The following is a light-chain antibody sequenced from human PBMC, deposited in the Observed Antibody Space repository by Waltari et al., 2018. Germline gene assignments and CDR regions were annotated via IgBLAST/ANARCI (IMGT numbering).Light chain of an antibody. CDR1: QSVLYSSNNKNY. J-gene: IGKJ4*01. Sequence: DIVMTQSPDSLAVSLGERATINCKSSQSVLYSSNNKNYLAWYQQKPGQAPKLLIYWASTRESGVPDRFSGSGTGTDFTLTISSLQAEDVAVYYCQQYYSPPLTFGGGTKVEIK. CDR3: QQYYSPPLT. V-gene: IGKV4-1*01. CDR2: WAS.